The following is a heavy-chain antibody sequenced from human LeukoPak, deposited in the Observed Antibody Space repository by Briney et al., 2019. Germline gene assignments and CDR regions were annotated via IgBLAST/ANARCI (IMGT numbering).Heavy chain of an antibody. V-gene: IGHV3-30*18. D-gene: IGHD2-2*01. Sequence: PGRSLRLSCAASGFTFSSYGMHWVRQAPGKGLEWVAVILYDGSNKYCADSVKGRFTISRDNSKNTLYLQMNSLRAEDTALYYCAKDGVPAAPVPGTLQLWGQGTLVTVSS. CDR3: AKDGVPAAPVPGTLQL. J-gene: IGHJ1*01. CDR1: GFTFSSYG. CDR2: ILYDGSNK.